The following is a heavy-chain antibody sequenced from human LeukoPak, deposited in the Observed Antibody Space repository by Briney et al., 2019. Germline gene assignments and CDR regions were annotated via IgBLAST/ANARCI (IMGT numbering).Heavy chain of an antibody. D-gene: IGHD6-13*01. Sequence: GGSLRLSCAVSGFTFSSYTMNWVPQAPGKGLEWVFSIGGGGRYIYYADSMKGRFTISRDNAKNSLFLQMNSLSAEDTALYYCARVSRVAYTSSWYLDYWGQGTLVTVSS. V-gene: IGHV3-21*01. CDR3: ARVSRVAYTSSWYLDY. J-gene: IGHJ4*02. CDR2: IGGGGRYI. CDR1: GFTFSSYT.